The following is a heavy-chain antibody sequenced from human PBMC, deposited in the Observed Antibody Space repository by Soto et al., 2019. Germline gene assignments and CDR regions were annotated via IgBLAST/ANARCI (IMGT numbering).Heavy chain of an antibody. CDR3: ARVMGSGWYYFDY. CDR1: GYTFTSYG. V-gene: IGHV1-18*01. D-gene: IGHD6-19*01. CDR2: ISAYNGNT. Sequence: QVQLVQSGAEVKKPGASVKVSCKASGYTFTSYGISWVRQAPGQGLEWMGWISAYNGNTNYAQKHQGRVTMTTDTSTSTVYIELRSLTSDDTAVYYFARVMGSGWYYFDYWGQGTLVTVSS. J-gene: IGHJ4*02.